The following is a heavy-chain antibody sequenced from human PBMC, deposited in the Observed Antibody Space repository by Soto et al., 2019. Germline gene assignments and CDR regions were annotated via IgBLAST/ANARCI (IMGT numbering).Heavy chain of an antibody. CDR3: ARGSTHPYYFDY. CDR2: INSDGSST. CDR1: GFTFSSYW. Sequence: GGSLRLSCAASGFTFSSYWMHWVRQAPGKGLVWVSRINSDGSSTSYADSVKGRFTISRDNAKNTLYLQMNSLRAEDTAVYYCARGSTHPYYFDYCGQGPLVTVSS. V-gene: IGHV3-74*01. J-gene: IGHJ4*02.